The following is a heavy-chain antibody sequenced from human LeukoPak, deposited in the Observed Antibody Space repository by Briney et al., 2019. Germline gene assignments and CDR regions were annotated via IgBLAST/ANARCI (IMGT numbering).Heavy chain of an antibody. J-gene: IGHJ5*02. CDR1: GYSFSSYW. V-gene: IGHV5-51*01. CDR3: ARIVSPGCFDP. CDR2: IYPGDSDT. D-gene: IGHD2-21*01. Sequence: GESLKISRKGSGYSFSSYWIGWVRQMPGKGLEWMGMIYPGDSDTRYSPSFQGQVTISADKSISTAYLQWSSLKASDTAMYYCARIVSPGCFDPWGQGTLVTVSS.